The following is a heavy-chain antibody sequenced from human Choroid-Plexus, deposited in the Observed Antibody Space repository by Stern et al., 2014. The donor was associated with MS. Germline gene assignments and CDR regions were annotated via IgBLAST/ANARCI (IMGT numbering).Heavy chain of an antibody. CDR1: GFTFGVCA. Sequence: VQLVESGGGVVQPGRPLRLSGVASGFTFGVCAMHWVRQAPGKGLEWVAGVSYDGSNKYYADSVKGRFTISRDNSQNTLYMQMSSLRPEDTAVYYCAKDRQYLTYFFDHWGQGSLVTVSS. D-gene: IGHD2/OR15-2a*01. J-gene: IGHJ5*02. CDR2: VSYDGSNK. V-gene: IGHV3-30*18. CDR3: AKDRQYLTYFFDH.